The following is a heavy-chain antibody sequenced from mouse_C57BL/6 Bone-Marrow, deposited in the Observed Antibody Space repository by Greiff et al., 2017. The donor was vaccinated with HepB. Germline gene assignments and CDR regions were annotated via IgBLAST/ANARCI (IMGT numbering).Heavy chain of an antibody. Sequence: EVKLVESGGGLVKPGGSLKLSCAASGFTFSSYAMSWVRQTPEKRLEWVATISDGGSYTYYPDNVKGRFTISRDNAKNNLYLQMSHLKSEDTAMYYCAREITTVDWFAYWGQGTLVTVSA. J-gene: IGHJ3*01. V-gene: IGHV5-4*01. CDR3: AREITTVDWFAY. CDR2: ISDGGSYT. D-gene: IGHD1-1*01. CDR1: GFTFSSYA.